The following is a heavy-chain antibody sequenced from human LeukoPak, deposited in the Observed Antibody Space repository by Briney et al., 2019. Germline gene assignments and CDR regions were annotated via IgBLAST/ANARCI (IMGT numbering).Heavy chain of an antibody. J-gene: IGHJ6*03. D-gene: IGHD6-13*01. V-gene: IGHV3-15*01. CDR3: SRSSTWHYYYMDV. CDR2: IKSKTDGGTT. CDR1: GFTFSNAW. Sequence: PGGSLRLSCAASGFTFSNAWMSWVRQAPGKGLEWVGRIKSKTDGGTTDYAAPVKGRFTISRDDSQNTLYLQMNSLKTEDTAVYFCSRSSTWHYYYMDVWGKGTSVTVSS.